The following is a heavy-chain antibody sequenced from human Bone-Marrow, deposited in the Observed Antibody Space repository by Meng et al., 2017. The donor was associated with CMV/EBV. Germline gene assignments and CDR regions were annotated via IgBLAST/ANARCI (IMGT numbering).Heavy chain of an antibody. CDR3: ARDRGDGYNSKRYYYYGMDV. CDR1: GGTFSSYA. D-gene: IGHD5-24*01. V-gene: IGHV1-69*05. J-gene: IGHJ6*01. CDR2: IIPIFGTA. Sequence: SVKVSCKASGGTFSSYAISWVRQAPGQGLEWMGGIIPIFGTANYAQKFQGRVTITTDESTSTAYMELSSLRSEDTAVYYCARDRGDGYNSKRYYYYGMDVWGQGTTVTGSS.